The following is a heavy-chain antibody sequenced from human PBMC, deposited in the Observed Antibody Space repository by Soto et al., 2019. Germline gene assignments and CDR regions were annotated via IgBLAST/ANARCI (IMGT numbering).Heavy chain of an antibody. Sequence: EVQLLESGGGLVQPGGSLRLSCAASGFTFTIYAMSWVRQAPGKGLEWVSSISASGGSTYYADSVKGRFTISRDNSKSTLDLQMSSLRAEDTAVYYCAKGNTGWTRFDPWGQGTLVTVSS. D-gene: IGHD6-19*01. CDR3: AKGNTGWTRFDP. CDR2: ISASGGST. CDR1: GFTFTIYA. J-gene: IGHJ5*02. V-gene: IGHV3-23*01.